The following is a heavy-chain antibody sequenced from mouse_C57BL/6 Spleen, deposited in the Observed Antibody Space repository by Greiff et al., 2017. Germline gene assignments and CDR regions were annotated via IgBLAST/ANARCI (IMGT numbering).Heavy chain of an antibody. CDR1: GYTFTDYE. CDR2: IDPETGGT. CDR3: TRKGSWAWFAY. V-gene: IGHV1-15*01. J-gene: IGHJ3*01. Sequence: SGAELVRPGASVTLSCKASGYTFTDYEMHWVKQTPVHGLEWIGAIDPETGGTAYNQKFKGKAILTSDKSSSTAYMELRSLTSEDSAVYYCTRKGSWAWFAYWGQGTLVTVSA. D-gene: IGHD4-1*01.